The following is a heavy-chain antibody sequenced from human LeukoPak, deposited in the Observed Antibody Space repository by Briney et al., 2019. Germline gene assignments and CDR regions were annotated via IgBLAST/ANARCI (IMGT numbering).Heavy chain of an antibody. CDR1: GDSFSYFY. J-gene: IGHJ4*02. CDR3: ARGVVAAAGRTFDF. D-gene: IGHD6-13*01. Sequence: SETLSLTCTVSGDSFSYFYWSWIRQPPGKGLEWIGYIYNSGSTSYNPSLRSRVTISLDTSKNQFSLKLSSVTAADAAIYYCARGVVAAAGRTFDFWGQGTLVTVSS. CDR2: IYNSGST. V-gene: IGHV4-59*01.